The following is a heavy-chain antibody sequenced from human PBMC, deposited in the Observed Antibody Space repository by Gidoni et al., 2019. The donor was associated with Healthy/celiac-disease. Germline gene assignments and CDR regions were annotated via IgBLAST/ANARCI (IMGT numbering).Heavy chain of an antibody. J-gene: IGHJ5*02. CDR2: IYYGRST. V-gene: IGHV4-39*02. CDR3: AREGIAAHAASWFDP. CDR1: GGSISSSSYY. Sequence: QLQLQESGPGLVKPSETLSLTCTVSGGSISSSSYYWGWIRQPPGKGLEWLGGIYYGRSTYYTPSLKSRVTISVDTSKNQFSLKLSSVTAADTAVYYCAREGIAAHAASWFDPWGQGTLVTVSS. D-gene: IGHD6-6*01.